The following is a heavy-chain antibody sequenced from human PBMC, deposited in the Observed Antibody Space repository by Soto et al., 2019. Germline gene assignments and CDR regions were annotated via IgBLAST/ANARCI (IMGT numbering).Heavy chain of an antibody. D-gene: IGHD2-2*01. CDR3: TRDGPSEYQLLPPPYYYYGMDV. V-gene: IGHV1-2*04. J-gene: IGHJ6*02. CDR1: GYTFTGYY. Sequence: ASVKVSCKASGYTFTGYYIHWVRQAPGQGLEWMGWTNPNSGGTNYAQKFQGWVTMTRDTSISTAYMELSRLRSGDTAVYYCTRDGPSEYQLLPPPYYYYGMDVWGQATTVTVSS. CDR2: TNPNSGGT.